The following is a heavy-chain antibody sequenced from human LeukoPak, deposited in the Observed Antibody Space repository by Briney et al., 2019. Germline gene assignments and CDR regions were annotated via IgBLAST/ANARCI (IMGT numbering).Heavy chain of an antibody. CDR3: ATMGTHNDY. D-gene: IGHD4-23*01. CDR2: ISSSSSTV. V-gene: IGHV3-48*01. Sequence: GGSLRLSCAASGGFTFSCSDMNWVRQAPGKGLEWVSYISSSSSTVYYADSVKGRFTISRDNAKNSLYLQMNSLRADDTAVYYCATMGTHNDYWGQGTLVTVSS. J-gene: IGHJ4*02. CDR1: GGFTFSCSD.